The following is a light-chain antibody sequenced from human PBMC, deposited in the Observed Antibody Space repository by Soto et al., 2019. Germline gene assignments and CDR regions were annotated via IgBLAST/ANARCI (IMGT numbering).Light chain of an antibody. Sequence: QSVLTQPPSASGSPGQSVTISCTGTSSDVGKYDYVSWFQHHPGKAPKLIIYEVSKRPSGVPDRFSGSKSGSTASLTVSGLQAEDEADYYCSSYTSSSTGVFGTGTKVTVL. CDR3: SSYTSSSTGV. V-gene: IGLV2-8*01. CDR1: SSDVGKYDY. J-gene: IGLJ1*01. CDR2: EVS.